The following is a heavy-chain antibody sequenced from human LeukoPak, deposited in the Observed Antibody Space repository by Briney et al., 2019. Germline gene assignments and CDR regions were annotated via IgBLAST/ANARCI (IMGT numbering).Heavy chain of an antibody. Sequence: PGRSLRLSCAAPGFTFSSYGMHWVRQAPGKGLEWVAVISYDGSNKYYADSVKGRFTISRDNSKNTLYLQMNSLRAEDTAVYYCAKGLSLGRTYFDYWGQGTLVTVSS. D-gene: IGHD1-26*01. V-gene: IGHV3-30*18. CDR3: AKGLSLGRTYFDY. CDR2: ISYDGSNK. J-gene: IGHJ4*02. CDR1: GFTFSSYG.